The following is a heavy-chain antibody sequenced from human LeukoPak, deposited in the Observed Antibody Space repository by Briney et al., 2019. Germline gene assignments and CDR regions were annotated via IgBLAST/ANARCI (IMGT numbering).Heavy chain of an antibody. V-gene: IGHV3-21*01. CDR2: ISSSSSYI. D-gene: IGHD6-13*01. CDR1: GYSISSGYY. J-gene: IGHJ4*02. CDR3: ASKWRTKKGTYSSSWYFRDY. Sequence: ETLSLTCTITGYSISSGYYWGWIRQPPGKGLEWVSSISSSSSYIYYADSVKGRFTISRDNAKNSLYLQMNSLRAEDTAVYYCASKWRTKKGTYSSSWYFRDYWGQGTLVTVSS.